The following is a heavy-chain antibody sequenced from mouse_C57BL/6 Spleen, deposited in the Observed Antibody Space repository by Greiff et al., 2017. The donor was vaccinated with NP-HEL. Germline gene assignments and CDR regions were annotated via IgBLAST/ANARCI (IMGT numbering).Heavy chain of an antibody. CDR2: VYPGSGSI. Sequence: QVQLQQSGAELVKPGASVKLSCKASGYTFTEYTIHWVKQRSGQGLEWIGWVYPGSGSIKYNEKFKDKATLTADKYSSTAYMQLSRLTDEDSAVYYCARERSDYDVGPWCAYWGQGTLVTVSA. CDR1: GYTFTEYT. J-gene: IGHJ3*01. D-gene: IGHD2-4*01. CDR3: ARERSDYDVGPWCAY. V-gene: IGHV1-62-2*01.